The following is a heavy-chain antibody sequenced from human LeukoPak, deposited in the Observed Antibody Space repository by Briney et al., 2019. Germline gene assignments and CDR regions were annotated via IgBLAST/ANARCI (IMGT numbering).Heavy chain of an antibody. CDR2: IRYDGSNK. CDR3: ANYYYDSSGYGGEKTNDAFDI. J-gene: IGHJ3*02. CDR1: GFTFSSYG. D-gene: IGHD3-22*01. Sequence: GGSLRLSCAASGFTFSSYGMHWVRQAPGKGLEWVAFIRYDGSNKYYADSVKGRFTISRDNAKNSLYLQMNSLRAEDTAVYYCANYYYDSSGYGGEKTNDAFDIWGQGTMVTVSS. V-gene: IGHV3-30*02.